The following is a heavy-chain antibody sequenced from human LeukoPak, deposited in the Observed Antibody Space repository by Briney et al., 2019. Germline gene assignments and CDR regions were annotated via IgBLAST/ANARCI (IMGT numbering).Heavy chain of an antibody. V-gene: IGHV3-74*01. CDR3: ATYRQVLLPFES. Sequence: GGSLRLSCAASGFTFSSYWMHWVRHAPGKGLVRVSRIKSDGSSTSYADSVKGRFTISRDNAKNTLSLQMNSLRAEDTAIYYCATYRQVLLPFESWGQGTLVTVSS. CDR1: GFTFSSYW. J-gene: IGHJ4*02. D-gene: IGHD2-8*02. CDR2: IKSDGSST.